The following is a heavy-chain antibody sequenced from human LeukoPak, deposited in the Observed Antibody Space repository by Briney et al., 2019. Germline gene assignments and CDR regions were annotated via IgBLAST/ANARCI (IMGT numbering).Heavy chain of an antibody. J-gene: IGHJ3*02. CDR1: GFTFSSYS. CDR3: ARGRSGYDFWSGYVEEAAFDI. D-gene: IGHD3-3*01. V-gene: IGHV3-21*01. Sequence: GGSLRLPCAASGFTFSSYSMNWVRQAPGKGLEWVSSISSSSSYIYYADSVKGRFTISRDNAKNSLYLQMNSLRAEDTAVYYCARGRSGYDFWSGYVEEAAFDIWGQGTMVTVSS. CDR2: ISSSSSYI.